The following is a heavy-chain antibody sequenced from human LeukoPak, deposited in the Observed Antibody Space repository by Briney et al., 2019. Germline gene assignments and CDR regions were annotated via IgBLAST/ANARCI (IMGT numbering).Heavy chain of an antibody. CDR2: ITRSNYI. CDR1: GFTFSSYS. V-gene: IGHV3-21*06. D-gene: IGHD6-6*01. J-gene: IGHJ4*02. Sequence: GGSLRLSCAASGFTFSSYSMNWVRQAPGKGLEWVSSITRSNYIYYADSVKGRFTISRDNAKNSLYLQMNSLRVEDTAVYYCARGGAARPDFWGQGTLVTVSS. CDR3: ARGGAARPDF.